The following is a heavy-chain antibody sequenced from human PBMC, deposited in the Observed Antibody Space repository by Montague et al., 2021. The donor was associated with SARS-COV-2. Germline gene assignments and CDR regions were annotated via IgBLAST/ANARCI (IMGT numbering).Heavy chain of an antibody. D-gene: IGHD6-13*01. CDR3: VATYNGNWYYFDY. CDR2: LHYAGSA. CDR1: GGSFSSGDSY. J-gene: IGHJ4*02. Sequence: SETLSLTCSVSGGSFSSGDSYWGWLRQAPGKGLEWIGDLHYAGSAYYXPSLRSRVTISADTSKNQLSLKLNSVTAADTAVYYCVATYNGNWYYFDYWGQGTLVTVSP. V-gene: IGHV4-39*01.